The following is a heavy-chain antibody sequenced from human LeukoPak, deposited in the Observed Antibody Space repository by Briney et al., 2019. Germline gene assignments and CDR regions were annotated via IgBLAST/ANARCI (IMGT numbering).Heavy chain of an antibody. J-gene: IGHJ6*02. V-gene: IGHV3-9*01. CDR1: GFTFDDYA. Sequence: PGRSLRLSCAASGFTFDDYAMHWVRQAPGKGLEWVSGISWNSGSIGYADSVKGRFTISRDNAKNSLYLQMNSLRAEDTALYYCAKDGFYSSGWSNYYYYGTDVWGQGTTVTVSS. CDR2: ISWNSGSI. CDR3: AKDGFYSSGWSNYYYYGTDV. D-gene: IGHD6-19*01.